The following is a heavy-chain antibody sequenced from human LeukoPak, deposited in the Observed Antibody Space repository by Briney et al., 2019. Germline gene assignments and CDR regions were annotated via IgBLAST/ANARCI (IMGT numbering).Heavy chain of an antibody. CDR3: AKDISRSRGKWFGELDYGMDV. CDR1: GFTFDDYA. D-gene: IGHD3-10*01. CDR2: ISWNSGSI. J-gene: IGHJ6*02. Sequence: GGSLRLSCAASGFTFDDYAMHWVRQAPGKGLEWVSGISWNSGSIGYADSVKGRFTISRDNAKNSLYLQMNSLRAEDTALYYCAKDISRSRGKWFGELDYGMDVWGQGTTVTVSS. V-gene: IGHV3-9*01.